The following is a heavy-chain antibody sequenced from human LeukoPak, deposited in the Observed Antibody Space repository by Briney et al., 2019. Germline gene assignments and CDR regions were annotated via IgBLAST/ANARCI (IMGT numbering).Heavy chain of an antibody. J-gene: IGHJ5*02. CDR2: ISAYSGNT. V-gene: IGHV1-18*01. CDR3: ARDRRRYCSGGSCYWFDP. CDR1: GYTFTSYG. Sequence: ASVKVSCKASGYTFTSYGISWVRQAPGQGLEWMGWISAYSGNTNYAQKLQGRVTMTTDTSTSTAYMELRSLRSDDTAVYYCARDRRRYCSGGSCYWFDPWGQGTLVTVSS. D-gene: IGHD2-15*01.